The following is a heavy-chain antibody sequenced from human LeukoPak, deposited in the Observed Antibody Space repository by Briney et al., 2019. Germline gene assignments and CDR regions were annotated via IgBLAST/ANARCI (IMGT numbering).Heavy chain of an antibody. J-gene: IGHJ4*02. Sequence: SETLSLTCTVSGVSISSSNSYWGWIRQPPGKGLEWIGSIYYSGNTYYNASLKSQVSISIDTSNNQFSLKLSSVTAADTAVYYCASGYSYDLFDYWGQGTLATVSS. CDR1: GVSISSSNSY. D-gene: IGHD5-18*01. CDR2: IYYSGNT. V-gene: IGHV4-39*07. CDR3: ASGYSYDLFDY.